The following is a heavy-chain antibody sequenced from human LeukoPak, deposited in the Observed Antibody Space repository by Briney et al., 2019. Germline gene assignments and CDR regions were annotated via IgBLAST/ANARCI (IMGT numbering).Heavy chain of an antibody. CDR3: ARSPPRRVRYFDWLLFFDY. CDR1: GGSISSYY. D-gene: IGHD3-9*01. CDR2: IYTSGST. J-gene: IGHJ4*02. Sequence: SETLSLTCTVSGGSISSYYWSWIRQPAGKGLEWIGRIYTSGSTNYNPSLTSRVTMSVDTSKNQFSLKLSSVTVADTAVYYCARSPPRRVRYFDWLLFFDYWGQGTLVTVSS. V-gene: IGHV4-4*07.